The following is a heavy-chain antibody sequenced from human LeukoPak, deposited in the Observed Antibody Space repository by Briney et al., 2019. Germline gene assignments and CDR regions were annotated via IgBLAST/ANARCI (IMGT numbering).Heavy chain of an antibody. Sequence: GGSLRLSCAASGFTFSSYSMNWVRQAPGKGLEWVSYISSSSSTIYYADSVKGRFTISRDNVKNSLYLQMNSLRAEDTAVYYCARADCGGDCYSGQNWFDPWGQGTLVTVSS. CDR1: GFTFSSYS. J-gene: IGHJ5*02. D-gene: IGHD2-21*02. V-gene: IGHV3-48*01. CDR2: ISSSSSTI. CDR3: ARADCGGDCYSGQNWFDP.